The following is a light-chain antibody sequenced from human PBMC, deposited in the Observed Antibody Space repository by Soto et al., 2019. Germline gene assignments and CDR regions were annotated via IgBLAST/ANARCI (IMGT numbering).Light chain of an antibody. V-gene: IGKV3-11*01. J-gene: IGKJ1*01. CDR2: DAS. CDR1: QSVSTF. CDR3: QHRSTWWT. Sequence: EIVLTQSPATLSLSPGERATLSCRASQSVSTFLAWYQQKPGQAPRLLIYDASIRATGIPARFSGSGSGTDFPLTIRSLEPEDFAVYYCQHRSTWWTFGQGTKVEI.